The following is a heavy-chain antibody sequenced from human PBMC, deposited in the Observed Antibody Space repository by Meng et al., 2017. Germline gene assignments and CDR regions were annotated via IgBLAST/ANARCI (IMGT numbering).Heavy chain of an antibody. D-gene: IGHD3-10*01. Sequence: ASVKVSCKASGYTFTGYYMHWVRQAPGQGLEWMGRINPNSGGTNYAQKFQERVTITRDMSTSTAYMELSSLRSEDTAVYYCAAEYGSGSYYSFHGMDVWGQGTTVTVSS. CDR1: GYTFTGYY. CDR3: AAEYGSGSYYSFHGMDV. J-gene: IGHJ6*02. CDR2: INPNSGGT. V-gene: IGHV1-2*06.